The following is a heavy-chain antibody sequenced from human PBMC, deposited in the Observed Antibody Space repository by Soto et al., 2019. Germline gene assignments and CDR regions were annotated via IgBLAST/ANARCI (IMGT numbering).Heavy chain of an antibody. CDR2: INPDSGRT. Sequence: ASVKVSCKATGYTFTGYYLHWVRQAPGQGLEWMGYINPDSGRTRYAQKFQGTVTMTRDTSITTAYLELSSLKYDDSAIFYCALSFSQTNIDVWGQGTTVTVSS. CDR3: ALSFSQTNIDV. J-gene: IGHJ6*01. CDR1: GYTFTGYY. V-gene: IGHV1-2*02.